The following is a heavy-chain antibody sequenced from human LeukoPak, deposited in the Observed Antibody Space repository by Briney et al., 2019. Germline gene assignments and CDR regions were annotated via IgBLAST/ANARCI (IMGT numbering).Heavy chain of an antibody. J-gene: IGHJ4*02. V-gene: IGHV4-39*01. Sequence: SETLSLTCTVSGGSISSSSYYWGWIRQPPGKGLEWIGSIYYSGSTYYNPSLKSRVTISVDTSKNQFSLKLSSVTAADTAVYYCARQTYDYVWRSYRYNPYYFDYWGQGTLVTVSS. CDR2: IYYSGST. D-gene: IGHD3-16*02. CDR3: ARQTYDYVWRSYRYNPYYFDY. CDR1: GGSISSSSYY.